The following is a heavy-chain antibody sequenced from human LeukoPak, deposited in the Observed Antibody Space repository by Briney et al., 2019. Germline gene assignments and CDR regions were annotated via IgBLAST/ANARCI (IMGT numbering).Heavy chain of an antibody. Sequence: GGSLRLSCEASGFAFSSYPMIWVRQAPGKGLEWASGIIGSGGSSHYADSVKGRFTISRDNSKSTLFLEMNSLRAEDTAVYYCAKGSLHFLDGWGQGTLVTVSS. J-gene: IGHJ4*02. D-gene: IGHD3-3*02. V-gene: IGHV3-23*01. CDR2: IIGSGGSS. CDR1: GFAFSSYP. CDR3: AKGSLHFLDG.